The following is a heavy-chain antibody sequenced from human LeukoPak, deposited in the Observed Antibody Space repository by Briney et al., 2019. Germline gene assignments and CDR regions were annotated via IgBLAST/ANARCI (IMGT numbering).Heavy chain of an antibody. D-gene: IGHD4-17*01. V-gene: IGHV1-69*13. Sequence: ASVKVSCKASGGTFSSYAISWVRQAPGQGLEWMGGIIPIFGTANYAQKFQGRVTITADESTSTAYMELSSLRSEDTAVYYCARAPPDYGDYVGAFDIWGQGTMVTVSS. CDR1: GGTFSSYA. CDR2: IIPIFGTA. CDR3: ARAPPDYGDYVGAFDI. J-gene: IGHJ3*02.